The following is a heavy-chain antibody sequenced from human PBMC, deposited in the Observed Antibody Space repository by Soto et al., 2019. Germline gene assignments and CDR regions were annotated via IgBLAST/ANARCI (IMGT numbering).Heavy chain of an antibody. CDR2: ISSNGGST. J-gene: IGHJ4*02. V-gene: IGHV3-64D*06. D-gene: IGHD4-17*01. Sequence: GGSLRRSCSASGFTFSSYAMHWVRQAPGKGLEYVSAISSNGGSTYYADSVKGRFTISRDNSKNTLYLQMSSLRAEDTAVYYCVARYGDPNGDYFDYWGQGTLVTVSS. CDR3: VARYGDPNGDYFDY. CDR1: GFTFSSYA.